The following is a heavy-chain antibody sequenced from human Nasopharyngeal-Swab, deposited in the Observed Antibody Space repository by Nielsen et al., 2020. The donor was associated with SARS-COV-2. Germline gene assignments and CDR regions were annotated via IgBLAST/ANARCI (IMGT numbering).Heavy chain of an antibody. CDR3: AKEWAVLGLPLFDY. CDR1: GFTFSSYA. J-gene: IGHJ4*02. D-gene: IGHD6-19*01. CDR2: IGASGVDK. V-gene: IGHV3-23*01. Sequence: GESLKISCTASGFTFSSYAMSWVRQTPGKGLEWVSGIGASGVDKYYRDSVEGRFTISRDNSKNMLYLQMNSLRAEDTAVYYCAKEWAVLGLPLFDYWGQGKLVTVSS.